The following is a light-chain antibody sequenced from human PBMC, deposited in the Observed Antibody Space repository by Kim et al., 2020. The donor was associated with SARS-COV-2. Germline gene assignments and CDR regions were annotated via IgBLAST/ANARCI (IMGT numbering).Light chain of an antibody. Sequence: EIVLTQSPGTLSLSPGETATLSCRASQSIRNNFLAWYQQKPGQAPRLVIFGASSRAAGIPDRFSGSESGADFSLTISRLEPEDFAVYYCQQYGSSPYTFGQGTNLEI. CDR2: GAS. J-gene: IGKJ2*01. CDR3: QQYGSSPYT. CDR1: QSIRNNF. V-gene: IGKV3-20*01.